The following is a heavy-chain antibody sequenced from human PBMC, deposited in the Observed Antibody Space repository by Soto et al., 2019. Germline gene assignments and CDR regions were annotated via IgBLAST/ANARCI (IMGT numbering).Heavy chain of an antibody. CDR3: ARREDVYYFDY. CDR1: GYTFTSYA. V-gene: IGHV1-3*01. J-gene: IGHJ4*02. CDR2: INAGNGNT. Sequence: ASVKVSCKASGYTFTSYAMHWVRQAPGQRLEWMGWINAGNGNTKYSRKFQGRVTITRDTSASTAYMELSSLRSEDTAVYYCARREDVYYFDYWGQGTLVTVSS.